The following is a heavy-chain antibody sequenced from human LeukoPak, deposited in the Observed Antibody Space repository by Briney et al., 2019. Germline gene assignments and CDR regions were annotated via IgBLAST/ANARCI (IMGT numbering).Heavy chain of an antibody. Sequence: GGSLRLSCAASGFTFSSYWMHWVRQAPGKGLVWVSRINTDGSSTSYADSVKGRFTISRDNAKNTLYLQMNSLRAEDTAVYYCARVATTVTPYFDYWGQGTLVTVSS. CDR3: ARVATTVTPYFDY. V-gene: IGHV3-74*01. CDR1: GFTFSSYW. J-gene: IGHJ4*02. D-gene: IGHD4-11*01. CDR2: INTDGSST.